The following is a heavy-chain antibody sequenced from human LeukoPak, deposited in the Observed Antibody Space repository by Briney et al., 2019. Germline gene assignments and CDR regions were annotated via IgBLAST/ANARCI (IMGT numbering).Heavy chain of an antibody. J-gene: IGHJ4*02. CDR2: ISYDGSEK. D-gene: IGHD3-9*01. CDR3: ARERYGYFDH. CDR1: GFTFSDYA. Sequence: GGSLRLSCAASGFTFSDYALHWVRQAPGKGLEWVAVISYDGSEKYFADSVQGRFTISRDNSKNTLSLQMNSLRAADTAVYYCARERYGYFDHWGQGTLVTVSS. V-gene: IGHV3-30*04.